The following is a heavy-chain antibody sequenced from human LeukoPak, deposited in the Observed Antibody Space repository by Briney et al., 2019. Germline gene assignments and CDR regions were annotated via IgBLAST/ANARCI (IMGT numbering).Heavy chain of an antibody. V-gene: IGHV3-23*01. Sequence: GGSLRLSCAASGLTFSGYAMSWVRQAPGKGLEWVSAISGSGGSTYYADSVKGRFTISRDNSKNTLYLQMNSLRAEDTAVYYCAKDGITYYYDSSGSQGVDYWGQGTLVTVSS. CDR1: GLTFSGYA. D-gene: IGHD3-22*01. J-gene: IGHJ4*02. CDR3: AKDGITYYYDSSGSQGVDY. CDR2: ISGSGGST.